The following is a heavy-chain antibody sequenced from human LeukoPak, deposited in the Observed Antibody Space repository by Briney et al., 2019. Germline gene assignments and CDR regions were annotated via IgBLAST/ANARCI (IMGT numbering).Heavy chain of an antibody. V-gene: IGHV1-3*01. Sequence: ASVKVSCKASGYTSSSYAMHWVRQAPGQRLEWMGWINAGNGNTKYSQKFQGRVTITRDTSASTAYMELSSLRSEDTAVYYCAIGYCSGGSCYVFDYWGQGTLVTVSS. D-gene: IGHD2-15*01. CDR2: INAGNGNT. J-gene: IGHJ4*02. CDR3: AIGYCSGGSCYVFDY. CDR1: GYTSSSYA.